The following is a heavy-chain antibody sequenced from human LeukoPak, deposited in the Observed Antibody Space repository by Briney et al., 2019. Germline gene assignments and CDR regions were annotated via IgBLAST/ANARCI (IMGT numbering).Heavy chain of an antibody. J-gene: IGHJ5*02. D-gene: IGHD3-10*01. CDR3: ARALGFGELYGSWFDP. CDR1: GYSISSGYY. CDR2: IYHSGST. V-gene: IGHV4-38-2*02. Sequence: SETLSLTCTVSGYSISSGYYWGWIRQPPGKGLEWIGGIYHSGSTYYNPSLKSRVTISVDTSKNQFSLKLSSVTAADTAVYYCARALGFGELYGSWFDPWGQGTLVTVSS.